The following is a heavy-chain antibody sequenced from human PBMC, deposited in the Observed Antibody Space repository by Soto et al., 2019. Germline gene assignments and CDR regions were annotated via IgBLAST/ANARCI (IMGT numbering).Heavy chain of an antibody. V-gene: IGHV4-61*01. D-gene: IGHD6-6*01. Sequence: SENLSLTCTVSGGSVISGSYYWSWIRQPPGKGLEWIGYIYYSGSTNYNPSLKSRVTISVDTSKNQFSLKLSSVTAADTAVYYCARDFIAASQGYFDYWGQGTLVTVSS. CDR1: GGSVISGSYY. CDR2: IYYSGST. J-gene: IGHJ4*02. CDR3: ARDFIAASQGYFDY.